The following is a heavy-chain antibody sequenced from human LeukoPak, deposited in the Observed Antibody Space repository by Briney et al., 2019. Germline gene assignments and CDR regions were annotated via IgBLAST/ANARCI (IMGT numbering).Heavy chain of an antibody. CDR1: GFTFSSYG. CDR2: ISYDGSNK. J-gene: IGHJ4*02. V-gene: IGHV3-30*18. Sequence: GGSLRLSCAASGFTFSSYGMHWVRQAPGKGLEWVAVISYDGSNKYYADSVKGRFTISRDNSKNTLYLQMNSLRAEDTAVYYCAKITTFIVGATPDYWGQGTLVTVSS. D-gene: IGHD1-26*01. CDR3: AKITTFIVGATPDY.